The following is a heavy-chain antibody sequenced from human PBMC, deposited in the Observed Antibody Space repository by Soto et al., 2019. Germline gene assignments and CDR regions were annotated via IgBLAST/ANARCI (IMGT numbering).Heavy chain of an antibody. CDR3: AKDKLDCSGGDCPLYYYYGMDV. Sequence: GGSLRLSCTASGFTFSSYGMHWVRQAPGKGLEWVAVIPYDGTNKYFADSVKGRFTISRDNSKNTLYLQMSSLGPEDTAVYYCAKDKLDCSGGDCPLYYYYGMDVWGQGTTVTVSS. V-gene: IGHV3-30*18. D-gene: IGHD2-15*01. J-gene: IGHJ6*02. CDR1: GFTFSSYG. CDR2: IPYDGTNK.